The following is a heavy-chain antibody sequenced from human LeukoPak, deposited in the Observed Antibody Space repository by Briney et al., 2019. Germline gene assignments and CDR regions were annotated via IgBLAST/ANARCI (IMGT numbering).Heavy chain of an antibody. V-gene: IGHV4-59*01. Sequence: PSETLSLTCTVSGGSISSYYWCWIRQPPGKGLEWIGYIYYSGSTNYNPSLKSRVTISVDTSKNQFSLKLSSVTAADTAVYYCARGVAENWFDPWGQGTLVTVSS. CDR2: IYYSGST. D-gene: IGHD1-14*01. J-gene: IGHJ5*02. CDR3: ARGVAENWFDP. CDR1: GGSISSYY.